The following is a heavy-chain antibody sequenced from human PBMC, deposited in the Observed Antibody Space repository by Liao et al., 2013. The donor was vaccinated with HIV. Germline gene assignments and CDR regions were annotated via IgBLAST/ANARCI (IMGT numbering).Heavy chain of an antibody. Sequence: QVQLQQWGAGLLKPSETLSLTCAMYGGSFSDYYWSWIRQPPGKGLEWIGEIDHSGSTNYNPSLKSRVTISVDTSKKQFSLKLNSVTAADTAVYYCAREDPTGYYFDYWGQGTLVTVSS. V-gene: IGHV4-34*01. D-gene: IGHD1-1*01. CDR2: IDHSGST. CDR3: AREDPTGYYFDY. J-gene: IGHJ4*02. CDR1: GGSFSDYY.